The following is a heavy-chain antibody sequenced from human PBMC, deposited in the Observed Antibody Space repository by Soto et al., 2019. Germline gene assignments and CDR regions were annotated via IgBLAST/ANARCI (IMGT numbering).Heavy chain of an antibody. CDR3: TKGPHLVVVVDSPYY. CDR1: GFTFSNAW. V-gene: IGHV3-15*01. Sequence: EVQLVESGGGLVKPGGSLRLSCAASGFTFSNAWMSWVRQAPGKGLEWVGRIKSKTDGGTTDYAAPVKGRFTISRDDSKNTLYLQMNSLKTEYTSVYYCTKGPHLVVVVDSPYYWGQGTLFTVSS. D-gene: IGHD2-15*01. CDR2: IKSKTDGGTT. J-gene: IGHJ4*02.